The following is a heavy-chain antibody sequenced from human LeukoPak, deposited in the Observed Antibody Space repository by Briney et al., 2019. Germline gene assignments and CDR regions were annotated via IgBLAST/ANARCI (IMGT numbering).Heavy chain of an antibody. Sequence: PSETLSLTCTVSGYSISSGYYWGWIRQPPGKGLEWIGSIYHSGSTYYNPSLKSRVTISVDTSKNQFSLKLSSVTAADTAVYYCARGGRGYSGYLIYYFDYWGQGTLVTVSS. V-gene: IGHV4-38-2*02. CDR2: IYHSGST. J-gene: IGHJ4*02. D-gene: IGHD5-12*01. CDR1: GYSISSGYY. CDR3: ARGGRGYSGYLIYYFDY.